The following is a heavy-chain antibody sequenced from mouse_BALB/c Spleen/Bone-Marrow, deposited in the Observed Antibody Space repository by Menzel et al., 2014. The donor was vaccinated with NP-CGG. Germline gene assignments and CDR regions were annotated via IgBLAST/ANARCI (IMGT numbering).Heavy chain of an antibody. V-gene: IGHV5-6-3*01. CDR3: ARVYYYGPRGVWFAY. CDR1: GFTFSSYG. J-gene: IGHJ3*01. Sequence: EVQGVESGGGLVQPGRSLKLSCAASGFTFSSYGMSWVRQTPDKRLDLVATINSNGGSTYYPDSLKGRSTISRDNAKNTLYLQMSRLKSEDTAMYYCARVYYYGPRGVWFAYWGQGTLVTVSA. CDR2: INSNGGST. D-gene: IGHD1-1*01.